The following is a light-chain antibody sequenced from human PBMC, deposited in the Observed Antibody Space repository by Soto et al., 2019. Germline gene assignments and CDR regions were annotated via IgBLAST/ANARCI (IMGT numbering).Light chain of an antibody. V-gene: IGLV1-40*01. J-gene: IGLJ1*01. CDR2: GKK. CDR1: SSNIGADYD. Sequence: QSVLTQPPSVSGAPGQRVTIACTGSSSNIGADYDVHWYQQLPGTALKLLLYGKKNWPSGGPDRFSGHKSGTPASLAIPGLQAWDEADYYCQSYDSGLSHYVFGPGTKLTVL. CDR3: QSYDSGLSHYV.